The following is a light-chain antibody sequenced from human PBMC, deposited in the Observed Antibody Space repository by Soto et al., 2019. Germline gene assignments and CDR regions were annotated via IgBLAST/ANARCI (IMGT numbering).Light chain of an antibody. CDR2: RNY. CDR1: SSNIGGTNY. J-gene: IGLJ3*02. Sequence: QSVLTQPPSASGTPGQKVFISCSGSSSNIGGTNYAYWYQQLPGAAPKVLIYRNYQRPSGVPDRFSGSKSGSSASLAISGLRSEDEADYYCAAWDDSLRGWVFGGGTKVTVL. V-gene: IGLV1-47*01. CDR3: AAWDDSLRGWV.